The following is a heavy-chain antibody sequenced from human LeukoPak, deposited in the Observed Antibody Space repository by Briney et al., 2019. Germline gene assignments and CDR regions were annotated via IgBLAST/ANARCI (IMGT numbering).Heavy chain of an antibody. Sequence: GGSLRLSCAASGFTFSSYWMGWVRQAPGKGLEWVANIKKDGSEKHYVDSVKGRFTISRDNAKNSLHLQMNSLRAEDTAVYYCARDGAERPHMYWGQGTLVTVSS. CDR3: ARDGAERPHMY. D-gene: IGHD6-25*01. CDR2: IKKDGSEK. CDR1: GFTFSSYW. J-gene: IGHJ4*02. V-gene: IGHV3-7*01.